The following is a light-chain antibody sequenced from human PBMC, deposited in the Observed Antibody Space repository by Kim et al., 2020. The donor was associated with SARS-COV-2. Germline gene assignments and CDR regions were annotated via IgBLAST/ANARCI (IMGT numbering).Light chain of an antibody. CDR1: QSVSGSY. CDR2: GAS. J-gene: IGKJ1*01. V-gene: IGKV3-20*01. CDR3: QQYGGSPWT. Sequence: EIVLTQSPGTLSLSPGERATLSCRASQSVSGSYLAWYQQKPGQAPSLLIYGASNRATGIPDRFSGSGSGTEFTLTITRLEPVDFAVYYCQQYGGSPWTFGQGTKV.